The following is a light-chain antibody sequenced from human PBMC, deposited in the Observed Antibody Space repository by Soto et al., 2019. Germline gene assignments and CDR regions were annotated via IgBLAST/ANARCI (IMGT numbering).Light chain of an antibody. Sequence: QSVLTQPASVSGSPGQSITISCTGTSSDVGNYNLVSWYQQHPGTAPKLMIYEVTERPSGVSNRFSGSKSGNTASLTISGLQAEDDADYYCCSYAGTSTFEWVFGGGTKLTVL. J-gene: IGLJ3*02. CDR2: EVT. V-gene: IGLV2-23*02. CDR1: SSDVGNYNL. CDR3: CSYAGTSTFEWV.